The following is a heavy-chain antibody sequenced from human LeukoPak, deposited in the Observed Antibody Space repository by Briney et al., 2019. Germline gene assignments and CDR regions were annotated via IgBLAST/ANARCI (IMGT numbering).Heavy chain of an antibody. CDR3: ARAVPNYDTLTGYYLTPFDY. V-gene: IGHV4-30-4*01. CDR1: GGSLSSGDYY. J-gene: IGHJ4*02. Sequence: SETLSLTCTVSGGSLSSGDYYWSWIRQPPGKGLEWIGYIYYSGSTYYNPSLKSRITISVDTSKNQFSLKLSSVTAADTAVYYCARAVPNYDTLTGYYLTPFDYWGQGTRVTVSS. D-gene: IGHD3-9*01. CDR2: IYYSGST.